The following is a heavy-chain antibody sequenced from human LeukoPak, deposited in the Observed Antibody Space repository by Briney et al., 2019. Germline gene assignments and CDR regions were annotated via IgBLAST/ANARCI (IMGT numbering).Heavy chain of an antibody. CDR2: IYYSGST. D-gene: IGHD3-3*01. V-gene: IGHV4-39*07. CDR3: ARDDYDFWSGRRENWFDP. CDR1: GGSISSSSYY. J-gene: IGHJ5*02. Sequence: SETLSLTCTVSGGSISSSSYYWGWIRQPPGKGLEWIGSIYYSGSTYSNPSLKSRVTISVDTSKNQFSLKLSSVTAADTAVYYCARDDYDFWSGRRENWFDPWGQGTLVTVSS.